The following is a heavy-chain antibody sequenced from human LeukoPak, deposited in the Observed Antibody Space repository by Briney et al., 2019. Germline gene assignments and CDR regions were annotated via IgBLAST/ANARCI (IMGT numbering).Heavy chain of an antibody. CDR2: IYHSGST. V-gene: IGHV4-30-2*01. CDR3: ARDAASGRPAPLDY. J-gene: IGHJ4*02. Sequence: SQTLSLTCTVSGGSISSGGYYWSWIRQPPGKGLEWIGYIYHSGSTYYNPSLKSRVTISVDRSKNQFSLKLSSVTAADTAVYYCARDAASGRPAPLDYWGQGTLVTVSS. CDR1: GGSISSGGYY. D-gene: IGHD3-10*01.